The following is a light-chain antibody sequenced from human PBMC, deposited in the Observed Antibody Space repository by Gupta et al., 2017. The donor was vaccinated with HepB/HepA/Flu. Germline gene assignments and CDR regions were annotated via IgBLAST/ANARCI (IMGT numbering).Light chain of an antibody. Sequence: EIVLTQSPATLSLSPGERATLSCRASQSVSSYLAWYQQKPGQAPRLLIYDASNRATGSPARFSGSGSGTDFTLTISSLEPEDFAVYSCQQRSNWPPTFGQGTKVEIK. CDR3: QQRSNWPPT. CDR1: QSVSSY. J-gene: IGKJ1*01. CDR2: DAS. V-gene: IGKV3-11*01.